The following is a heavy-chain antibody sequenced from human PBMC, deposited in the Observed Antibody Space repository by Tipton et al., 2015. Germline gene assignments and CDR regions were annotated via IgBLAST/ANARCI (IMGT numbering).Heavy chain of an antibody. Sequence: TLSLTCTVSGDSIGSDSWWTWVRQPPGKGLEWIGEISHGGRSNYNPSLNSRVIMSVDKSKNQFSLQLSSVTAADTAVYYCAREGWNSDSSGYDYWGQGTLVTVSS. CDR2: ISHGGRS. V-gene: IGHV4-4*02. CDR3: AREGWNSDSSGYDY. D-gene: IGHD3-22*01. J-gene: IGHJ4*02. CDR1: GDSIGSDSW.